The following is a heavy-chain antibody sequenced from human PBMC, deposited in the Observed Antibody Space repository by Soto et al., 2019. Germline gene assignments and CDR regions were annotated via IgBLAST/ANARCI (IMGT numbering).Heavy chain of an antibody. CDR3: AGCGAGELDYYYYHIDV. CDR2: NYYSWGT. V-gene: IGHV4-59*01. J-gene: IGHJ6*03. D-gene: IGHD1-7*01. Sequence: QVQLQESGPGLVKPSETLSLTCTVSGGYISSYYWSWIRPPPGKGLEWIGYNYYSWGTNYNPSLTRGGTISVDTSKNQFSLKLRSVTAADTAVYYCAGCGAGELDYYYYHIDVWGKGTTVTVSS. CDR1: GGYISSYY.